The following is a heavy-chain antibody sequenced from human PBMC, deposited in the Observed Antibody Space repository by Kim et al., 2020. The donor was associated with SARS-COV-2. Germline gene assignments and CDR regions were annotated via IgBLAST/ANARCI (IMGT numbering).Heavy chain of an antibody. V-gene: IGHV4-39*07. CDR1: GGSISSSSYY. CDR2: IYYSGST. CDR3: ARASHLVQHFYDILTGYYGYYFDY. J-gene: IGHJ4*02. Sequence: SETLSLTCTVSGGSISSSSYYWGWIRQPPGKGLEWIGSIYYSGSTYYNPSLKSRVTISVDTSKNQFSLKLSSVTAADTAVYYCARASHLVQHFYDILTGYYGYYFDYWGQGTLVTVSS. D-gene: IGHD3-9*01.